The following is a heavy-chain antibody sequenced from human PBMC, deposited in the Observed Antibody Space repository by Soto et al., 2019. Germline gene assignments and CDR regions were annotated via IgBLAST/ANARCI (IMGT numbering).Heavy chain of an antibody. V-gene: IGHV4-39*07. CDR3: ARGWYYFDF. CDR2: IYYGGTT. Sequence: PSETLSLTCTVSRGSIDSGDYYWGWIRQSPGKGLEWIGSIYYGGTTYYNPSLRSRLAISIDTSKNQFSLRLTSVTAADTALYFCARGWYYFDFWGRGTLVTVSS. CDR1: RGSIDSGDYY. D-gene: IGHD2-15*01. J-gene: IGHJ4*02.